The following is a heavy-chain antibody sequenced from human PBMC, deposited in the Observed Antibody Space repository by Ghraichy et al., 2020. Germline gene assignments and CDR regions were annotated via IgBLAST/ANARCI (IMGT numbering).Heavy chain of an antibody. CDR3: AREGIAVAGTVGY. CDR1: GFTFSSYS. V-gene: IGHV3-21*01. Sequence: GESLNISCAASGFTFSSYSMNWVRQAPGKGLEWVSSISSSSSYIYYADSVKGRFTISRDNAKNSLYLQMNSLRAEDTAVYYCAREGIAVAGTVGYWGQGTLVTVSS. CDR2: ISSSSSYI. D-gene: IGHD6-19*01. J-gene: IGHJ4*02.